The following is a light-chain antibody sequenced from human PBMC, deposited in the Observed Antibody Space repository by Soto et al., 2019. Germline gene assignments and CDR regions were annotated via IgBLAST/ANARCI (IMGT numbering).Light chain of an antibody. CDR3: QQRSAGIT. Sequence: IVLTQSPATLSLWPGETAILSCRASQSVSSHLSWYQQKPGQAPRLLIYEASNRAPGIPARFSGSGSGTDVTGIVSSVGPEDFAHYYCQQRSAGITFGQGTRLEIE. CDR2: EAS. V-gene: IGKV3-11*01. CDR1: QSVSSH. J-gene: IGKJ5*01.